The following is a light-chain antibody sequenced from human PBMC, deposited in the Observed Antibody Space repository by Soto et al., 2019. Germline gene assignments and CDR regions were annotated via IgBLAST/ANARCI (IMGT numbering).Light chain of an antibody. J-gene: IGLJ1*01. CDR1: SNDVGSYNF. CDR3: GSFTTTATLYV. CDR2: EVN. V-gene: IGLV2-14*01. Sequence: QSALTQPASVSGSPGQSITISCTGTSNDVGSYNFVSWYQQHPGKAPKLMVYEVNNRPSGVSNRFSGSKSGNTASLTISGLLAEDEADYYCGSFTTTATLYVFGTGTKLTVL.